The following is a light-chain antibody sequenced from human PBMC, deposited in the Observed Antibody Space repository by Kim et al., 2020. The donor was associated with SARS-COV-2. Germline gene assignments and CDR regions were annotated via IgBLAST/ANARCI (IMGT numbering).Light chain of an antibody. CDR3: QAWDSTTAVV. V-gene: IGLV3-1*01. CDR1: KLGDKY. CDR2: QDS. Sequence: SPGQTASITCSGDKLGDKYACWYRQKPGQSPVLVIYQDSKRPSGIPERFSGSNSGNTATLTISGTQAMDEADYYCQAWDSTTAVVFGGGTQLTVL. J-gene: IGLJ2*01.